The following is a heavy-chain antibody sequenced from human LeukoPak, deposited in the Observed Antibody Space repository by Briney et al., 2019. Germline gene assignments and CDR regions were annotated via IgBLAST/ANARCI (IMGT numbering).Heavy chain of an antibody. D-gene: IGHD3-22*01. J-gene: IGHJ3*02. CDR1: GYTFTDYY. CDR3: ARDYYDNSGFGAFDI. V-gene: IGHV1-2*02. Sequence: ASVKVSFKASGYTFTDYYMHWVRQAPGQGLEWMGCINPNSGGTKYAQNFQGRVTMTRDTSIRTVYMELSRLRSDDTAVYYCARDYYDNSGFGAFDIWGQGTMVTVSS. CDR2: INPNSGGT.